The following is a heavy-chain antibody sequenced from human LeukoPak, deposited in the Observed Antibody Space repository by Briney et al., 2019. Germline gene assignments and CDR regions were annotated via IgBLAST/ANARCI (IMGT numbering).Heavy chain of an antibody. V-gene: IGHV2-70*01. Sequence: SSPALVKPIQTLTLTCTVSGFSLRTSAMCVSWIRQPPGNALEWLAHIDWDDHKYYSPPLKTRLTISKDTSKNQVVLTMTNMDPVDTATYYCARAITPMLEGGFDYWGQRTLDTVSS. D-gene: IGHD3-10*02. CDR3: ARAITPMLEGGFDY. J-gene: IGHJ4*02. CDR1: GFSLRTSAMC. CDR2: IDWDDHK.